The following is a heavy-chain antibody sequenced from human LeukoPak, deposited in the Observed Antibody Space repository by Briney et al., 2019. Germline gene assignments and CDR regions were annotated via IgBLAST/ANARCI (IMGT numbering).Heavy chain of an antibody. Sequence: ASVKVSCKVSGYTLTELSMHWVRQAPGKGLEWMGGFDPEDGETIYAQKFQGRVTMTEDTSTDTAYMELSSLRSEDTAVYYCARERADVDTAMVSFNYWGQGTLVTVSS. D-gene: IGHD5-18*01. CDR2: FDPEDGET. CDR3: ARERADVDTAMVSFNY. J-gene: IGHJ4*02. V-gene: IGHV1-24*01. CDR1: GYTLTELS.